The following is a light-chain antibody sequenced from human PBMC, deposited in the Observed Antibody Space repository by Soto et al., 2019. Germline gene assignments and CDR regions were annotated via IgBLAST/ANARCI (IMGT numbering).Light chain of an antibody. V-gene: IGKV3-20*01. CDR3: QQYGSSFIT. CDR2: SAS. J-gene: IGKJ5*01. CDR1: QSVSSSY. Sequence: EIVLTQSPGTLSLSPGERATLSCRASQSVSSSYLAWYQQKPGQAPRLLIYSASSRATGIPDRFSGSGSGTAFTLTSRGLEPEDFAVYYCQQYGSSFITFGQGTRLEIK.